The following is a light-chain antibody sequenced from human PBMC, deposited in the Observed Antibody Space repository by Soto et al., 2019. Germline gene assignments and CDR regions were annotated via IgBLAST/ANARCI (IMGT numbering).Light chain of an antibody. Sequence: QSVLTQPAPVSGSPGQSITISCTGTSRDVGFYNYVSWYQQHPGKAPKLIIYEVTKRPSGVSNRFSGSKSGNTASLTISGLQAEDEADYYCCSFAGMNIWVFGGGTKVTVL. J-gene: IGLJ2*01. CDR2: EVT. CDR3: CSFAGMNIWV. CDR1: SRDVGFYNY. V-gene: IGLV2-23*02.